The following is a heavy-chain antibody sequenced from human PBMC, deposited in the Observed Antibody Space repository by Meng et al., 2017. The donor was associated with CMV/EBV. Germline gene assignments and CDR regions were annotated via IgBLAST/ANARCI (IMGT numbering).Heavy chain of an antibody. CDR2: IIPILGIA. D-gene: IGHD2-2*01. CDR3: ARDCRRTSCSFHDY. V-gene: IGHV1-69*04. J-gene: IGHJ4*02. Sequence: SGGTFSSYTISWVRQAPGQGLAWMGRIIPILGIANYAQKFQGRVTITADKSTSTAYMELSSLRSEDTAVYYCARDCRRTSCSFHDYWGQGTLVTVSS. CDR1: GGTFSSYT.